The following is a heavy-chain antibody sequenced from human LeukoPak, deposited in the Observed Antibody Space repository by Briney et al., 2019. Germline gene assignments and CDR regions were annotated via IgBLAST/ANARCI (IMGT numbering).Heavy chain of an antibody. CDR3: ARVSTPSAYDPFDF. V-gene: IGHV5-51*01. CDR1: GCSFTSHW. D-gene: IGHD5-12*01. J-gene: IGHJ4*02. Sequence: GESLKISCKGSGCSFTSHWIGWVRQMPGKGLEWMGIIYPGDFDTRYSPSFQGQVTISADKSISTAYLQWSSLKATDTAMYYCARVSTPSAYDPFDFWGQGTLVTVSS. CDR2: IYPGDFDT.